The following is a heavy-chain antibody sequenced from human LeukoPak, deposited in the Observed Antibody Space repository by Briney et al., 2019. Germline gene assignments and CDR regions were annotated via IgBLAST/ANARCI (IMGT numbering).Heavy chain of an antibody. CDR2: IYTSGST. CDR3: ARGLDVVVPAATHGFDP. V-gene: IGHV4-4*07. D-gene: IGHD2-2*01. CDR1: GGAISSYY. J-gene: IGHJ5*02. Sequence: SETLSLTCTVSGGAISSYYWSWIRQPAGKGLEWIGRIYTSGSTNYNPSLKSRVTMSVDTSKNQFSLKLSSVTAADTAVYYCARGLDVVVPAATHGFDPWSQGTLVTVSS.